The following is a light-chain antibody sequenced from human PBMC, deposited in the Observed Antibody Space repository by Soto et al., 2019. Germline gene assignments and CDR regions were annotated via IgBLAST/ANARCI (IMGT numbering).Light chain of an antibody. J-gene: IGKJ1*01. CDR1: QSVRDRD. V-gene: IGKV3-20*01. CDR3: QQYGSSRGM. CDR2: ETS. Sequence: EIVLTQSPDPLALSPGEIDTLSCRAIQSVRDRDLAWYQQKPGQAPSLLIDETSARATGVPDRFSGSGSGTDFALTISRVEPEDFAIYFCQQYGSSRGMFGQGHKVEI.